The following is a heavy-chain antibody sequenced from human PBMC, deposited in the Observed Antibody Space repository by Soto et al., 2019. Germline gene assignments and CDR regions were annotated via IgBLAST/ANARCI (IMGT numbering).Heavy chain of an antibody. CDR2: IYHTGRT. Sequence: QVQLQEMGPGLVKPSQTLTITCSVSGDSVKSAYWSWIRQLPGKGLEWLGNIYHTGRTFYNPSLKSRVAISIDTSQPLFSLKMRSVTAADTGVYYCARTHDYDSSFFDSWGQGTVVTVSS. V-gene: IGHV4-31*03. D-gene: IGHD4-17*01. J-gene: IGHJ4*02. CDR3: ARTHDYDSSFFDS. CDR1: GDSVKSAY.